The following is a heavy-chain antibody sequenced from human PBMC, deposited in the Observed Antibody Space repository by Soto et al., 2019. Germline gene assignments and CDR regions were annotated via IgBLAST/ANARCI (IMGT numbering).Heavy chain of an antibody. CDR1: GFTFSNYG. J-gene: IGHJ4*02. CDR2: ISYDGNDR. V-gene: IGHV3-30*03. CDR3: AQNVDGSQFEN. Sequence: QVQLVESGGGVVQPGRSLTVSCAASGFTFSNYGMHWVRQPPGKGLEWVAVISYDGNDRHYTDSVKGRFTISRDNSKKTLYLQMNSLRAEDTAVYYCAQNVDGSQFENCGQGTLVTVSS.